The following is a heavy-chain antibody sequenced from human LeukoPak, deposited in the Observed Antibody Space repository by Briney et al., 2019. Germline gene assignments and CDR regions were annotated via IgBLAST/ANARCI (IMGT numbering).Heavy chain of an antibody. D-gene: IGHD3-9*01. CDR2: IRSKANSYAT. CDR1: GFTFSGSA. Sequence: GGSLRLSCAASGFTFSGSAMHWVRQASGKGLEWVGRIRSKANSYATAYAASVKGRFTISRDDSKNTAYLQMNSLKTEDTAVYYCTLLPYYDILTGYSMAGYWGQGTLVTVSS. CDR3: TLLPYYDILTGYSMAGY. J-gene: IGHJ4*02. V-gene: IGHV3-73*01.